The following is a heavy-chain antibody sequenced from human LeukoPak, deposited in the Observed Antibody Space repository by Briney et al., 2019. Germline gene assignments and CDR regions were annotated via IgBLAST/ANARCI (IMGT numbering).Heavy chain of an antibody. D-gene: IGHD1-26*01. CDR2: FYSSGST. CDR3: ARRSGSYQPIDY. J-gene: IGHJ4*02. CDR1: GGSISGSSYY. V-gene: IGHV4-39*01. Sequence: SPSETLSLTCSVSGGSISGSSYYWGWIRQPPGKGLEWIGGFYSSGSTYYNSSLQSRVTISVDTSKNQFSLKLSSVTAADTAVYYCARRSGSYQPIDYWGQGTLVTVSS.